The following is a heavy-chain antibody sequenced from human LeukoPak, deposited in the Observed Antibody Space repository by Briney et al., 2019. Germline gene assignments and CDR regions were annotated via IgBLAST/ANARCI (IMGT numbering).Heavy chain of an antibody. Sequence: GGSLRLSCAAAGFTFSSYAMSWVRQAPGKGLEWVSGISGSGDSTYYADSVKGRFTISRDNSKNTLYLQMNSLRAEDTAVYYCAKDYYVSGSYRHFDYWGQGTLATVSS. D-gene: IGHD3-10*01. J-gene: IGHJ4*02. CDR1: GFTFSSYA. V-gene: IGHV3-23*01. CDR3: AKDYYVSGSYRHFDY. CDR2: ISGSGDST.